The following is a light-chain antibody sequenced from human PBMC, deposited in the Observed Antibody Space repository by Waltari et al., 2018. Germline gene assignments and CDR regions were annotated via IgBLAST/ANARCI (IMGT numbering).Light chain of an antibody. CDR2: TND. CDR3: SAWDDSLKAVV. CDR1: RSNVEHSP. Sequence: QSVLTPPPSASGTPGQGVTISCSGSRSNVEHSPVNWYQHLPGTAPTLLIYTNDQRPSGVPDRFSGSKSGTSASLAISGLQSEDEADYFCSAWDDSLKAVVFGGGTKLTVL. J-gene: IGLJ2*01. V-gene: IGLV1-44*01.